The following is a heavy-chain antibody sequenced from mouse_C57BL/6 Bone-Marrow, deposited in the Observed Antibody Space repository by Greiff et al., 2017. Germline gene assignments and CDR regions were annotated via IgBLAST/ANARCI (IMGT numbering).Heavy chain of an antibody. J-gene: IGHJ2*01. Sequence: EVQRVESVAELVRPGASVKLSCTASGFNIKNTYMHWVKQRPEQGLEWIGRIDPANGNTKYAPKFQGTATIAADTSSNTAYLHLSSLTSEDTAIYYCGYFGYFDYWGQGTTLTVSS. V-gene: IGHV14-3*01. CDR2: IDPANGNT. CDR3: GYFGYFDY. CDR1: GFNIKNTY.